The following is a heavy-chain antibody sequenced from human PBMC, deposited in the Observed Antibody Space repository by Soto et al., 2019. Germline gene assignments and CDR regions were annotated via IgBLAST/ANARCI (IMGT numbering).Heavy chain of an antibody. Sequence: FLRLSCAVSGFTFSNYWMTWVRQAPGKGLEWVANIKEDGGEKHYVDSVKGRFTISRDNAKNSLYLQMNSLRAEDTAVYFCSRDVVVGAKDLNYWGQGALVTVSS. J-gene: IGHJ4*02. CDR3: SRDVVVGAKDLNY. D-gene: IGHD2-15*01. V-gene: IGHV3-7*01. CDR1: GFTFSNYW. CDR2: IKEDGGEK.